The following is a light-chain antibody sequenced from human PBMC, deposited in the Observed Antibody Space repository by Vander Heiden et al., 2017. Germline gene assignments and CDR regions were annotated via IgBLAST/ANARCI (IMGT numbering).Light chain of an antibody. Sequence: QSVLTQPPSVSGAPGQRVTISCTGSSSNIGTNYDVHWYQQPPGTAPKLLIYGDNNRPSGVPDRFSVSKSGTSVSLTITGLQAEDEADYYCQCYDTSLSAWVFGGGTKLTVL. CDR3: QCYDTSLSAWV. V-gene: IGLV1-40*01. CDR1: SSNIGTNYD. CDR2: GDN. J-gene: IGLJ3*02.